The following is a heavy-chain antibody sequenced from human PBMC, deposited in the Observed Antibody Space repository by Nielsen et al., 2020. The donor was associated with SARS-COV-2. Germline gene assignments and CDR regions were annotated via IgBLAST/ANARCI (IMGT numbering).Heavy chain of an antibody. CDR3: ARGHLVVVPSPILGLGPFFYSFYLDV. CDR1: GGSVSSNDW. V-gene: IGHV4-4*02. D-gene: IGHD2-2*02. CDR2: VSHSGST. Sequence: SETLSLTCAVSGGSVSSNDWWTWVRQSPGKGLEWIVEVSHSGSTNYSPSLKSRVTLSMDKSRRQFSLRLASVSAADTAVYFCARGHLVVVPSPILGLGPFFYSFYLDVWGKGTTVIVSS. J-gene: IGHJ6*03.